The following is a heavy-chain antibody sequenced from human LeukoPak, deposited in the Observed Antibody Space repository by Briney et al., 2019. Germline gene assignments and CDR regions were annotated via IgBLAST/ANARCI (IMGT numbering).Heavy chain of an antibody. D-gene: IGHD5-18*01. V-gene: IGHV4-38-2*01. CDR3: ARWVVDAAMVDD. CDR1: GYSTNSGYY. CDR2: IYRSGYT. Sequence: SETLSLTCAVSGYSTNSGYYWGWIRQPPGKRLEWIGNIYRSGYTYYNPSLKSRVTISVDTSTNHFSLKLWSVTAADTAVYYCARWVVDAAMVDDWGQGTLVTVSS. J-gene: IGHJ4*02.